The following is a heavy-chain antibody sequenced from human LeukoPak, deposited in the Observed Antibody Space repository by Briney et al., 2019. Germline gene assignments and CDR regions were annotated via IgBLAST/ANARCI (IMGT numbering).Heavy chain of an antibody. CDR1: GGTFSSYA. Sequence: ASVKVSCKASGGTFSSYAISWVRQAPGQGLEWMGGIIPIFGTANYAQKFQGRVTITADESTSTAYMELRSLRSDDTAVYYCARDRRGGSPRSFDYWGQGTLVTVSS. CDR3: ARDRRGGSPRSFDY. V-gene: IGHV1-69*13. J-gene: IGHJ4*02. D-gene: IGHD4-23*01. CDR2: IIPIFGTA.